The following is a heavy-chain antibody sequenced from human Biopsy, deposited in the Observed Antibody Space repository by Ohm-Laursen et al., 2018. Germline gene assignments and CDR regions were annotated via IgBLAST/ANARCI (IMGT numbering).Heavy chain of an antibody. CDR1: GDSINNFF. CDR3: ARLGSGDYFPTFFDF. CDR2: IDDTGNT. D-gene: IGHD5-12*01. Sequence: GTLSLTCTVSGDSINNFFWSWIRQPPGKGLEWIAYIDDTGNTNYNPSLLTRVTISIDTSKNQFSLEMTSMTAADTAVYYCARLGSGDYFPTFFDFWGQGALVTVSS. J-gene: IGHJ4*02. V-gene: IGHV4-59*01.